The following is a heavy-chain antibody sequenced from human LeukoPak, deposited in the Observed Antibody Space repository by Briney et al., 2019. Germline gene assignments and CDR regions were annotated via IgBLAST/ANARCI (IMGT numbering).Heavy chain of an antibody. Sequence: GGSLRLSCAASGFTVSSNYMSWVRQAPGKGLEWVSVIYSGGTTHYADSVKGRFTISRDNSKNMLYLQMNSLTVEDTAVYYCASRYSMDYWGQGTLVTVSS. J-gene: IGHJ4*02. CDR1: GFTVSSNY. CDR2: IYSGGTT. V-gene: IGHV3-66*01. D-gene: IGHD2-21*01. CDR3: ASRYSMDY.